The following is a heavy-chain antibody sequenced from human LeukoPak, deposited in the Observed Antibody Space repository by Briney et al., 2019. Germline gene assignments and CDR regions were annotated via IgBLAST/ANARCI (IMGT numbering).Heavy chain of an antibody. Sequence: SETLSLTCAVYGGSFSGYYWNWIRQPPGKGLEWIGSIYYSGSTYYNPSLKSRLTILVDTSKDQFSLRLISVTAADTAVYYCARSPIGDWFFDLWGRGSLVTVSS. CDR1: GGSFSGYY. D-gene: IGHD2-15*01. CDR3: ARSPIGDWFFDL. V-gene: IGHV4-34*01. J-gene: IGHJ2*01. CDR2: IYYSGST.